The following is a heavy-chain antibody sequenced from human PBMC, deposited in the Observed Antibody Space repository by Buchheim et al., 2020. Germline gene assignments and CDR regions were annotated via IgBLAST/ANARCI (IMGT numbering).Heavy chain of an antibody. V-gene: IGHV1-69*01. D-gene: IGHD2-15*01. CDR2: IIPIFGTA. CDR3: ARDLRYCSGGSCYRSFDY. J-gene: IGHJ4*02. Sequence: QVQLVQSGAEVKKPGSSVKVSCKASGGTFSSYAISWVRQAPGQGLEWMGGIIPIFGTANYAQKFQGRFTITADESTSTAYLELSSLRSEDTAVYYCARDLRYCSGGSCYRSFDYWGQGTL. CDR1: GGTFSSYA.